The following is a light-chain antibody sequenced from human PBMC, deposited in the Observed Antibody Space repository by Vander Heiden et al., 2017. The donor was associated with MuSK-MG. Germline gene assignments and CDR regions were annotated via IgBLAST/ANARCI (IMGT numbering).Light chain of an antibody. CDR3: QQEDSTPRT. J-gene: IGKJ1*01. V-gene: IGKV4-1*01. CDR1: QSVLWNFNDKNY. CDR2: WAS. Sequence: IVMIHPSYFLARSLGGKATNNCKSSQSVLWNFNDKNYLAWYQQKPGQPPKLLIYWASTRESGVPDRFSGSGSGTDFTLTISSLQAENVAVYYCQQEDSTPRTFGQGTKVEI.